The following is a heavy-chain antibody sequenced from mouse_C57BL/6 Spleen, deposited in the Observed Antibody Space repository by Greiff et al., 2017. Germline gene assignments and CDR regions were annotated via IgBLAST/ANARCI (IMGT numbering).Heavy chain of an antibody. CDR1: GFTFSDYY. CDR3: ARSLYDGYYGYAMDY. Sequence: EVKLVESGGGLVQPGGSLKLSCAASGFTFSDYYMYWVRQTPEKRLEWVAYISNGGGSTYYPDTVKGRFTISRDNAKNTLYLQMSRLKSEDTAMYYCARSLYDGYYGYAMDYWGQGTSVTVSS. J-gene: IGHJ4*01. D-gene: IGHD2-3*01. CDR2: ISNGGGST. V-gene: IGHV5-12*01.